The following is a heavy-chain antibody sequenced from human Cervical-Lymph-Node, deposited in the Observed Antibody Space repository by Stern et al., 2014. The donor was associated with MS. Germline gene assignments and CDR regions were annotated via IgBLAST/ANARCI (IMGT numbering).Heavy chain of an antibody. V-gene: IGHV1-69*01. CDR3: ARGLVGATYPFHI. CDR1: GGTFSSHA. J-gene: IGHJ3*02. CDR2: IVPMFGTP. Sequence: QMQLVQSGAEVKRPGSSVKVSCKTSGGTFSSHAINWVRQAPGQGLEWVGGIVPMFGTPNYAQKFQDRLTISVDDSTSTVYMELNSLGSDDTAVYYCARGLVGATYPFHIWGQGTMVTVSS. D-gene: IGHD1-26*01.